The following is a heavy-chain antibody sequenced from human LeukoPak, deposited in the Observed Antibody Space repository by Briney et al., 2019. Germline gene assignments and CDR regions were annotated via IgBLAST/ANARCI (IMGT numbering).Heavy chain of an antibody. CDR3: ASFPWELRPT. V-gene: IGHV3-48*01. J-gene: IGHJ4*02. CDR1: VFPFSRYS. D-gene: IGHD1-26*01. Sequence: GGSLRLSCTTSVFPFSRYSMNWVRQAPGKGLEWVSYITSSGDTIYYADSVKGRFTISRDNAKNSVYLQMNSLRAEDTAAYYCASFPWELRPTWGPGTLVTVSS. CDR2: ITSSGDTI.